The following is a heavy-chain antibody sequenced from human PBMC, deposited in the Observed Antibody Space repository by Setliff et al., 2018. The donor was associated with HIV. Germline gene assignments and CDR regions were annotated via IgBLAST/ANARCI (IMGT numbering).Heavy chain of an antibody. J-gene: IGHJ4*02. CDR3: AGSRGYFVKAD. V-gene: IGHV3-23*01. CDR2: ISGSGGST. CDR1: GFTFSTYA. D-gene: IGHD3-22*01. Sequence: LRLSCAASGFTFSTYAMSWVRQAPGKGLEWVSGISGSGGSTYYADSVKGRFTISRDSAKDSLYLQMNRLRGEDTAVYYCAGSRGYFVKADWGQGTLVTVSS.